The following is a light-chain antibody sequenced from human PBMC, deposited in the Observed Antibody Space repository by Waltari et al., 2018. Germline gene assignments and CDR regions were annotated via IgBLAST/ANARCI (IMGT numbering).Light chain of an antibody. V-gene: IGKV1-39*01. Sequence: DIQMPQSPSSLSASVGDRVTVTCRASQSISSYLHWYQQKPGKAPKLLIYAASSLQSGVPSRFSGSGSGTDFTLTISSLQPEDFATYYCQQSYSTPRTFGQGTKLEIK. CDR2: AAS. J-gene: IGKJ2*01. CDR1: QSISSY. CDR3: QQSYSTPRT.